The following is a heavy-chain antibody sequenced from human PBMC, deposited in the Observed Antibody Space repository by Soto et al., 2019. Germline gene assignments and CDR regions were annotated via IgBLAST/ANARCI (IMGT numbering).Heavy chain of an antibody. CDR2: SYHSGST. J-gene: IGHJ4*01. V-gene: IGHV4-4*02. CDR3: ARNPPRVSYSRSLISDY. Sequence: QLQLQESGPGLVKPSATLSLTCAVSVGSISSSNWWRWVRQPTWKGLAWIRESYHSGSTNYNRSLMCRVTISVDRAKNQFSLNLCSTTVADTAVYYCARNPPRVSYSRSLISDYWGHGTLVIVT. D-gene: IGHD6-13*01. CDR1: VGSISSSNW.